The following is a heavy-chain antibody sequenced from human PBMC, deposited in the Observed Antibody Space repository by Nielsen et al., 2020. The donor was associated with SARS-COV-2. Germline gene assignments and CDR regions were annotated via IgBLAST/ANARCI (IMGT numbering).Heavy chain of an antibody. CDR1: GGSISSGGYY. J-gene: IGHJ6*02. D-gene: IGHD5-12*01. CDR3: VRESSGYDHYNYGMDV. Sequence: SETLSLTCTVSGGSISSGGYYWSWIRHHPGKGLEWIGYIYFSGRTCYNPSLKSRVTISVDTSKSQFSLSLRSVTAADTAVYYCVRESSGYDHYNYGMDVWGQGTTVTVSS. CDR2: IYFSGRT. V-gene: IGHV4-31*03.